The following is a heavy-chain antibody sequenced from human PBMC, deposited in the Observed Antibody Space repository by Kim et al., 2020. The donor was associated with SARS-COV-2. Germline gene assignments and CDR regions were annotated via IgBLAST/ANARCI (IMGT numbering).Heavy chain of an antibody. CDR2: INPSGGST. V-gene: IGHV1-46*01. CDR3: ARDRHSSCTGGVCLVYYYYGMDV. D-gene: IGHD2-8*02. Sequence: ASVKVSCKASGYTFTSYYMHWVRQAPGQGLEWMGIINPSGGSTSYAQKFQGRVTMTRDTSTSTVYMELSSLRSEDTAVYYCARDRHSSCTGGVCLVYYYYGMDVWGQGTTVTVSS. CDR1: GYTFTSYY. J-gene: IGHJ6*02.